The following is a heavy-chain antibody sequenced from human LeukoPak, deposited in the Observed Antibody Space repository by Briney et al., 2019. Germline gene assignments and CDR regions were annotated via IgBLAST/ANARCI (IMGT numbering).Heavy chain of an antibody. D-gene: IGHD6-13*01. V-gene: IGHV3-23*01. CDR2: ISGSGGNT. CDR1: GFTFSSYA. Sequence: GGSLRLSCAASGFTFSSYAMSWVRQAPGKGLEWVSAISGSGGNTYYADSVKGRFTISRDNAKNSLYLQMNSLRAEDMAVYYCARAAYSSTWYGYFDYWGQGTLVTVSS. J-gene: IGHJ4*02. CDR3: ARAAYSSTWYGYFDY.